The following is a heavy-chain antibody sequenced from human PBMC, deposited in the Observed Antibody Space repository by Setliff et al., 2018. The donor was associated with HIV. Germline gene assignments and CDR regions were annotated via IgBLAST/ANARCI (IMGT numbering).Heavy chain of an antibody. CDR1: GFTFNHYA. V-gene: IGHV1-69*10. J-gene: IGHJ5*02. D-gene: IGHD3-22*01. CDR3: VRVGPWYYGRSGYRVLREEGFDP. Sequence: SVKVSCKASGFTFNHYALSWVRQAPGQRPEWMGGTIPMSDIPNYAQNFQGRVTITADHSTTTTYMELSSLSSEDTAVYYCVRVGPWYYGRSGYRVLREEGFDPWGQGTLVTVSS. CDR2: TIPMSDIP.